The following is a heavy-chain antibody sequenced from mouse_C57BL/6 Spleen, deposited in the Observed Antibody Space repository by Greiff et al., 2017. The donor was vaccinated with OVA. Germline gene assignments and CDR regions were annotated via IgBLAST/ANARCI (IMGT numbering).Heavy chain of an antibody. CDR2: INPNNGGT. D-gene: IGHD2-13*01. J-gene: IGHJ2*01. CDR1: GYTFTDYY. Sequence: EVQLQQSGPELVKPGASVKISCKASGYTFTDYYMNWVKQSHGKSLEWIGDINPNNGGTSYNQKFKGKGTLTVDKSSSTAYMELRSLTSEDSAVYYCAVVTHCWGQGTTLTVSS. CDR3: AVVTHC. V-gene: IGHV1-26*01.